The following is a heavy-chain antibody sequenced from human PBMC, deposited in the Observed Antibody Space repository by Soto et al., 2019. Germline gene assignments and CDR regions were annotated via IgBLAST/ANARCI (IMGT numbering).Heavy chain of an antibody. CDR3: ASQRAPYYFDY. J-gene: IGHJ4*02. Sequence: QVQLQASGPGLVKPSQTLSLTCTVSGGSISSGGYYWNWIRHHPGKGLEWIGYIYNSGSTYYNPYLKSRVFISADTSKNLLSLKLSSVTAEDTAVYYCASQRAPYYFDYWGRGALVTVSS. CDR2: IYNSGST. CDR1: GGSISSGGYY. V-gene: IGHV4-31*03.